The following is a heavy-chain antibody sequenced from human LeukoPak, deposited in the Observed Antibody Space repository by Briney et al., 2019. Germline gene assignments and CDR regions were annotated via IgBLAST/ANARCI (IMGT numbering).Heavy chain of an antibody. J-gene: IGHJ4*02. D-gene: IGHD4-17*01. V-gene: IGHV2-70*01. CDR2: IDWEDDK. CDR1: GFSLSTSGMC. Sequence: SGPTLVNPTQTPTLTCTFSGFSLSTSGMCVSWIRQPPGKALEWLGFIDWEDDKFYSTSLKTRLTISKDTSKNQVVLTMTNMDPVDTATYYCARIRYGAYSFDYWGQGTLVTVSS. CDR3: ARIRYGAYSFDY.